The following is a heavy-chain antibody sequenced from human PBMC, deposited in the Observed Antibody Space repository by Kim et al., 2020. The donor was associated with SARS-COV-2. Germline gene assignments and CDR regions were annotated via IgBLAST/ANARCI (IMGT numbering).Heavy chain of an antibody. CDR3: AREGEGGFDF. CDR2: SRK. D-gene: IGHD3-16*01. J-gene: IGHJ4*02. Sequence: SRKEYVDSVRGRVTISRDNAKNSVYLQMNSLRDEDTAVYYCAREGEGGFDFWGQGTLVTVSS. V-gene: IGHV3-7*01.